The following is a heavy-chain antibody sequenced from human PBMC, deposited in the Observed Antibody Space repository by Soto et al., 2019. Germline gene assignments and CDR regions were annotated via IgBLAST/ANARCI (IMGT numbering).Heavy chain of an antibody. CDR2: VNYGGST. J-gene: IGHJ4*02. CDR1: GGSFSNYY. CDR3: RKWFGDLLRDY. Sequence: TSETLSLTCAVSGGSFSNYYWSWIRQPPGRGLEWIGEVNYGGSTNYNPSLKSRVTMSVDTSKKQFSLKLTSVTAADTAVYYCRKWFGDLLRDYWGQGTLVTVSS. V-gene: IGHV4-34*01. D-gene: IGHD3-10*01.